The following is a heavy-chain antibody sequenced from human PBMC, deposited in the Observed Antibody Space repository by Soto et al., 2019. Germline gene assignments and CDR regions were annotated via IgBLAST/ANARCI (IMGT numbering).Heavy chain of an antibody. D-gene: IGHD5-12*01. Sequence: QVQLVESGGGVVQPGRSLRLSCAASGFTFSSYGMHWVRQAPGKGLEWVAVIWYDGSNQYYADSVKGRFTNSRDNSKNTLYLQMNSLRGGDTAVYYWARGAAVATIYGMGVWGQGTTVTVCS. CDR3: ARGAAVATIYGMGV. CDR2: IWYDGSNQ. CDR1: GFTFSSYG. V-gene: IGHV3-33*01. J-gene: IGHJ6*02.